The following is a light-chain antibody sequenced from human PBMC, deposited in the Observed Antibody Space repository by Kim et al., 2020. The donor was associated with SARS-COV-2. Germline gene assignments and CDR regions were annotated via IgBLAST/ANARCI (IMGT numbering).Light chain of an antibody. CDR3: QTWGAGIIV. Sequence: WVRITGTLNSGNSFSTIAWHQQLPEKGPRYLMKLNSDGSRSKGDEIPDRFSGSSSGAARYLTISSLQSEDEADYYCQTWGAGIIVFGGGTQLTVL. J-gene: IGLJ2*01. V-gene: IGLV4-69*01. CDR1: SGNSFST. CDR2: LNSDGSR.